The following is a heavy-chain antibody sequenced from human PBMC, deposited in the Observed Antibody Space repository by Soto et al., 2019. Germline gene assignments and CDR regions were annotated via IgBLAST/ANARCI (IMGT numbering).Heavy chain of an antibody. Sequence: QVQLVQSGAEVKKPGSSVKVSCKASGGTFSSYAISWVRQAPGQGLEWMGGIIPIFGTANYAQKFQGRVTITADESTRTAYMELSSLRSEDTAVYYCARAYCGGDCPPRPPYFDYWGQGTLVTVSS. CDR3: ARAYCGGDCPPRPPYFDY. J-gene: IGHJ4*02. CDR2: IIPIFGTA. D-gene: IGHD2-21*02. CDR1: GGTFSSYA. V-gene: IGHV1-69*12.